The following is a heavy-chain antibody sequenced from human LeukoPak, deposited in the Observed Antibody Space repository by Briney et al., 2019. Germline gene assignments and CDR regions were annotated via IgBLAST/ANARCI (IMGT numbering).Heavy chain of an antibody. J-gene: IGHJ6*03. Sequence: PSETLSLTCTVSGGSISSGSYYWSWIRQPAGKGLEWIGRIYTSGSTNYNPSLKSRVTISVDTSKNQFSLKLSSVTAADTAVYYCARDVYSAMASLLDYYMDVWGKGTTVTISS. D-gene: IGHD5-18*01. CDR3: ARDVYSAMASLLDYYMDV. CDR2: IYTSGST. CDR1: GGSISSGSYY. V-gene: IGHV4-61*02.